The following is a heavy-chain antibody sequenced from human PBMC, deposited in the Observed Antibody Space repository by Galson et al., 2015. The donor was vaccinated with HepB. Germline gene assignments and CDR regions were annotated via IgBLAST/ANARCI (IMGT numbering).Heavy chain of an antibody. J-gene: IGHJ3*02. V-gene: IGHV1-69*13. Sequence: SVKVSCKASGGTFSSYAISWVRQAPGQGLEWMGGIIPIFGTANYAQKFQGRVTITADESTSTAYMELSSLRSEDTAVYYCARGKYSGSFVHAFDIWGQGTMVTVSS. CDR3: ARGKYSGSFVHAFDI. CDR2: IIPIFGTA. CDR1: GGTFSSYA. D-gene: IGHD1-26*01.